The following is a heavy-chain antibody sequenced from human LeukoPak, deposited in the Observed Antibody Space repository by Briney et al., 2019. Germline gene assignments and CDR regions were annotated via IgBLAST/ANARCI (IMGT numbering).Heavy chain of an antibody. CDR2: INPSGGST. CDR1: GYTFTSYY. Sequence: ASVKVSCKASGYTFTSYYMHWVRQAPGQGLEWMGIINPSGGSTSYAQKFQSRVTMTRDMSTSTVYMELSSLRYEDTAVYYCARDLGSVAYYFDYWGQGTLVTVSS. D-gene: IGHD2-15*01. CDR3: ARDLGSVAYYFDY. V-gene: IGHV1-46*01. J-gene: IGHJ4*02.